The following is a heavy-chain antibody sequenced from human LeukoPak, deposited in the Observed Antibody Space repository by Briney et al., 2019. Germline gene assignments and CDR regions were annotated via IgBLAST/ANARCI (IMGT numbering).Heavy chain of an antibody. CDR3: AKMGSSGWFFDY. V-gene: IGHV3-23*01. CDR1: GFPFSVYG. J-gene: IGHJ4*02. D-gene: IGHD6-19*01. Sequence: GGSLRLSCAASGFPFSVYGMTWVRQAPGKGLEWVSVTSNSGGSTYYADSVKGRFTISRDNSKNTLYLQMNSLGAEDSAVYYCAKMGSSGWFFDYWGQGTLVTVSS. CDR2: TSNSGGST.